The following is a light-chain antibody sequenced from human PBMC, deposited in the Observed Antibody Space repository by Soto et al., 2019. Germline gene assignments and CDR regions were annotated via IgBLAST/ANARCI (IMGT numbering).Light chain of an antibody. V-gene: IGKV1-39*01. CDR3: QQSLSALGT. CDR1: HNINNY. CDR2: GTS. Sequence: DIQMTQSPSSLSAFVGDRVTITCRSSHNINNYLNWYQQKPGKAPKLLIYGTSTLQTGVPSRFSVSGSGTDFTLTITNLQPEDSATYFCQQSLSALGTFGQGTRVEIK. J-gene: IGKJ1*01.